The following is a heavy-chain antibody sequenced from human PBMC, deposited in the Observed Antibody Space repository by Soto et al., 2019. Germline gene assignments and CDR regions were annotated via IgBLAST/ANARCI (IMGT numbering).Heavy chain of an antibody. CDR1: VYTFTSYD. CDR2: MNPNSGNT. J-gene: IGHJ6*02. Sequence: ASVKVSCKASVYTFTSYDINWVRQATGQGLEGMGWMNPNSGNTGYAQKFQGRVTMTSNTSISTAYMEMSSLRSEDTAVYYCARGDYGSGSDYQVNYYYYGMDVWGQGTTVTVSS. CDR3: ARGDYGSGSDYQVNYYYYGMDV. D-gene: IGHD3-10*01. V-gene: IGHV1-8*01.